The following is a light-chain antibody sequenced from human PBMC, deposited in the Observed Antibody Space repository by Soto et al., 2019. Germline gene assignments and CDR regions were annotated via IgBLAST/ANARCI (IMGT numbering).Light chain of an antibody. Sequence: QSALTQPASVSGSPGQSITISCTGSSSDVGGYNYVSWYQQHPGKAPRLMIYEVSNRPSGVSNRFSGSKSGNTASLTISGLQAEDEADYYCMSYGSSTTLFVFGTGTKVTVL. V-gene: IGLV2-14*01. CDR1: SSDVGGYNY. CDR3: MSYGSSTTLFV. J-gene: IGLJ1*01. CDR2: EVS.